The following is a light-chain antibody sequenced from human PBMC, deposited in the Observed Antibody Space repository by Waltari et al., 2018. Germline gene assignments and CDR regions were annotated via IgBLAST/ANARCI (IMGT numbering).Light chain of an antibody. J-gene: IGLJ1*01. V-gene: IGLV2-14*03. CDR3: SSHTTAKTYV. CDR1: SSDVGAYTL. CDR2: DVN. Sequence: QSALTQPASVSGSLGQSITISCTGTSSDVGAYTLVSWYQQQPGRAPSVIIFDVNDRPSGVSRRFSASKAGNTASLTISGLQAEDEADYYCSSHTTAKTYVFGTGTRVTVL.